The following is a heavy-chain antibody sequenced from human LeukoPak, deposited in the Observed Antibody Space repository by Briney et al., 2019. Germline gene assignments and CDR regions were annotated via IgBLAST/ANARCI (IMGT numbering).Heavy chain of an antibody. Sequence: GRSLRLSCAASGFTFSDHSMNWVRQAPGKGLEWISYISSTGNTTQYADSVNGRFTISRDNAKNSLYLQMNSLRAEDTAVYYCAREFGGIFDFWGQGTLVTVSS. CDR3: AREFGGIFDF. CDR1: GFTFSDHS. D-gene: IGHD3-3*01. J-gene: IGHJ4*02. CDR2: ISSTGNTT. V-gene: IGHV3-48*01.